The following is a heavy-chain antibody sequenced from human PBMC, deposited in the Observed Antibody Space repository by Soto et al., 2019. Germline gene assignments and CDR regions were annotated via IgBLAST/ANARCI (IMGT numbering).Heavy chain of an antibody. CDR1: GYTFTSYA. J-gene: IGHJ4*02. D-gene: IGHD6-13*01. CDR3: ARIAASGIVHDFDF. Sequence: QVQLVQSEGEVKKPGASVKISCRASGYTFTSYAINWVRQAPGQGLEWMGWISAHSGNTNYAQKVPGRVTMTTDTSTSPGYMELRSLRSDETAIYYCARIAASGIVHDFDFWGQGTLVTVSS. V-gene: IGHV1-18*01. CDR2: ISAHSGNT.